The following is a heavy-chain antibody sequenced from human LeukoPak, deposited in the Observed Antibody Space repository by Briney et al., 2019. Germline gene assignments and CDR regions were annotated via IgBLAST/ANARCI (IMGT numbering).Heavy chain of an antibody. J-gene: IGHJ6*03. CDR2: INPNGGGT. Sequence: GASVKVSCKASGYTFTGHYIHWVLQAPGQGLEWLGWINPNGGGTNYAQKFQGRVSMTRDTSITTAFMDLSSLTSDDTAVHYCATGLGNGAYYYYCMDVWGKGTTVTVSS. CDR3: ATGLGNGAYYYYCMDV. CDR1: GYTFTGHY. V-gene: IGHV1-2*02. D-gene: IGHD3/OR15-3a*01.